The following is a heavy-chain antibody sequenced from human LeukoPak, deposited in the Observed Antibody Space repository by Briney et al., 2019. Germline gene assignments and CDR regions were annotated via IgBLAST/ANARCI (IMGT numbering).Heavy chain of an antibody. CDR2: ISYDGGSK. V-gene: IGHV3-30-3*01. J-gene: IGHJ4*02. CDR3: ARETYGSFDY. D-gene: IGHD3-10*01. Sequence: PGGSLTLSCAASGFTFSSHAMHWVRQAPGKGLDWVADISYDGGSKYYADSVKGRFTISRDNSKSTLYLQMSSLRAEDTAVYYCARETYGSFDYWGQGTLVTVSS. CDR1: GFTFSSHA.